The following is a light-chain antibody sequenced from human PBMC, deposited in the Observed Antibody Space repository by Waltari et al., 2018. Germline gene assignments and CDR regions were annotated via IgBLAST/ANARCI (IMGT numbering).Light chain of an antibody. J-gene: IGLJ1*01. CDR3: SSWDTGLDAYV. CDR1: STPAGKQG. CDR2: RNN. V-gene: IGLV10-54*01. Sequence: QAGLTQPPSVSEDLAQTATLTCTGRSTPAGKQGATRLQQRQGHPPKLLSYRNNKRPSGVAERISSSRSGNTASLTIIGLRPEDEADYYCSSWDTGLDAYVFGTGTTVTVL.